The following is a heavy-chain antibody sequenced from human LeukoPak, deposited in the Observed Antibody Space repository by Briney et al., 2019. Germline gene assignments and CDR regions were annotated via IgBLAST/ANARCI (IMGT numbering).Heavy chain of an antibody. J-gene: IGHJ3*02. CDR2: LNSDGSST. V-gene: IGHV3-74*01. CDR3: ATGNYHAFDI. Sequence: GGSLRLSCAASGFTFSSYWMHWVRQAPGKRLVWVSCLNSDGSSTRYADSVRGRFTISRDNAKNTLYLQMNSLRAEDTAVYYCATGNYHAFDIWGQGTMVTVSS. CDR1: GFTFSSYW. D-gene: IGHD1-7*01.